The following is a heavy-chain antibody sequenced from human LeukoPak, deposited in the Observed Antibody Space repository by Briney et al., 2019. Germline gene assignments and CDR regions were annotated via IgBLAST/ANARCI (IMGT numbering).Heavy chain of an antibody. V-gene: IGHV1-2*02. CDR3: ARMYYYGSGSSTYNPYFDY. J-gene: IGHJ4*02. D-gene: IGHD3-10*01. Sequence: ASVKVSCKASGYTFTGYYMHWVRQAPGQGLEWMGWINPNSGGTNYAQKFQGRVTMTRDTSISTAYMELSRLRSGDTAVYYCARMYYYGSGSSTYNPYFDYWGQGTLVTVSS. CDR1: GYTFTGYY. CDR2: INPNSGGT.